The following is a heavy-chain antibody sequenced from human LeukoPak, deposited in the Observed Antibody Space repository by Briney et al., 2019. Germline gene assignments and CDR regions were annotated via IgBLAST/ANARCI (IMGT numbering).Heavy chain of an antibody. CDR3: ARSDLYGDYPPGNY. CDR1: GDSINSFY. D-gene: IGHD4-17*01. CDR2: IYTSGST. Sequence: PSETLSLTCTVSGDSINSFYWSWIRQPAGKGLEWIGRIYTSGSTNYNPSLKSRVSISIDTSKNQFSLKLSSVTAADTAFYYCARSDLYGDYPPGNYWGQGTLVAVSS. V-gene: IGHV4-4*07. J-gene: IGHJ4*02.